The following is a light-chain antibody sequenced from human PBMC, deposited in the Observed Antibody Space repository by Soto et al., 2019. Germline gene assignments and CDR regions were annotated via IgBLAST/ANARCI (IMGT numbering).Light chain of an antibody. CDR3: QHYGNSPPSVT. V-gene: IGKV3-20*01. Sequence: EVVLTQSPDTLSLSPGERATLSCRASQSISSDYLVWYQQKPGQAPGLLIYGASSRATGIPDRFSGSGSGTDFTLTINRLEPEDFALYYCQHYGNSPPSVTFGPGTKVDIK. CDR2: GAS. CDR1: QSISSDY. J-gene: IGKJ3*01.